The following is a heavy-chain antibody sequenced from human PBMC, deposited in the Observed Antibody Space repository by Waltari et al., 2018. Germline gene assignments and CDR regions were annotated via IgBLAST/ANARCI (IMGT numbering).Heavy chain of an antibody. J-gene: IGHJ6*03. CDR1: GYTLTELS. V-gene: IGHV1-24*01. CDR2: FDPEDGET. CDR3: ATEASEEAVAGTPYYYYMDV. D-gene: IGHD6-19*01. Sequence: QVQLVQSGAEVKKPGASVKVSCKVSGYTLTELSMHWVRQAPGNGLEWMGGFDPEDGETIYAQKFQGRVTMTEDTSTDTAYMELSSLRSEDTAVYYCATEASEEAVAGTPYYYYMDVWGKGTTVTVSS.